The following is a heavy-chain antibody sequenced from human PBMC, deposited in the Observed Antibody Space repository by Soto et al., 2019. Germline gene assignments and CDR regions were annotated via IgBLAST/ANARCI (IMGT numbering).Heavy chain of an antibody. J-gene: IGHJ6*03. CDR2: IYYSGST. CDR1: GGSISSYY. D-gene: IGHD4-4*01. CDR3: ARDYRMTTVTDNYYNYMDV. Sequence: PSETVSLTCTVSGGSISSYYWSWIRQPPGKGLEWIGYIYYSGSTNYNPSLKSRVTISVDTSKNQFSLKLSSVTAADTAVYYCARDYRMTTVTDNYYNYMDVWGKGTTVTVSS. V-gene: IGHV4-59*01.